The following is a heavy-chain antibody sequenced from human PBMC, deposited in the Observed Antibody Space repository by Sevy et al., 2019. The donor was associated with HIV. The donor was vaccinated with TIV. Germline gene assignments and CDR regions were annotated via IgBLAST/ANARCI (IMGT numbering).Heavy chain of an antibody. D-gene: IGHD3-10*01. CDR2: IYYSGST. Sequence: SETLSLTCTVSGGSISSYYWSWIRQPPGKGLEWIGYIYYSGSTNYNPSLKSRVTISVDTSKNQFSLKLSSVTAADTDVYYCAGGSTMVRGVIIGFDPWGQGTLVTVSS. J-gene: IGHJ5*02. CDR1: GGSISSYY. CDR3: AGGSTMVRGVIIGFDP. V-gene: IGHV4-59*01.